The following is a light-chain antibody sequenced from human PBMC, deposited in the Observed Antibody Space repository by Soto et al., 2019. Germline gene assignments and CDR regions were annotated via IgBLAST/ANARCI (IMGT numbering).Light chain of an antibody. CDR1: SSDVGGYNY. V-gene: IGLV2-14*01. CDR3: SSYTSSSTGV. Sequence: QSVLRQPASVLDPPGQPITISCTGTSSDVGGYNYVSWYQQHPGKAPKLMIYDVSNRPSGVSNRFSGSKSGNTASLTISGLQAEDEADYYCSSYTSSSTGVFGTGTKVTVL. J-gene: IGLJ1*01. CDR2: DVS.